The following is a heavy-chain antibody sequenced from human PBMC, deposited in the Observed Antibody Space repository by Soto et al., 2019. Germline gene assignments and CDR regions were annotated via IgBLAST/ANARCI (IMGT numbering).Heavy chain of an antibody. D-gene: IGHD3-3*01. Sequence: GGSLRLSCAASGFTFSSYAMHWVRQAPGKGLEWVAVISYDGSNKYYADSVKGRFTISRDNSKNTLYLQMNSLRAEDTAVYYCAKAGLVTYYDFWSGYPYYYYMDVWGKGTTVTVSS. CDR1: GFTFSSYA. CDR3: AKAGLVTYYDFWSGYPYYYYMDV. CDR2: ISYDGSNK. J-gene: IGHJ6*03. V-gene: IGHV3-30*04.